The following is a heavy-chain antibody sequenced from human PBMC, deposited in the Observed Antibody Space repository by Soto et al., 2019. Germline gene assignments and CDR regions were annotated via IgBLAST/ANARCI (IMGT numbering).Heavy chain of an antibody. Sequence: GGSLRLSCAASGFTFSNYAVTWVRQAPGKGLEWVSTISGSGGSTYYADSVKGRFTISRDNSKNTLYLQMNSLRAEDTAVYYCANSGYDSSGYSSFDYWGQGTLVTVSS. CDR1: GFTFSNYA. D-gene: IGHD3-22*01. V-gene: IGHV3-23*01. CDR2: ISGSGGST. CDR3: ANSGYDSSGYSSFDY. J-gene: IGHJ4*02.